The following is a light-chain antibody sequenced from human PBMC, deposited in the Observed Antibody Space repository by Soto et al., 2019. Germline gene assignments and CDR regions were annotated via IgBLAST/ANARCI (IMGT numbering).Light chain of an antibody. V-gene: IGKV3-15*01. CDR3: QHYNNWPPLT. CDR1: QSVSSN. CDR2: GAS. J-gene: IGKJ4*01. Sequence: EIVMTQSPATLSVSPRERATLSCRASQSVSSNLAWYQQKPGQAPRLLIYGASTRATGIPARFSGSGSGTEFTLTISSLQSEDFAVYSCQHYNNWPPLTFGGGTKVEIK.